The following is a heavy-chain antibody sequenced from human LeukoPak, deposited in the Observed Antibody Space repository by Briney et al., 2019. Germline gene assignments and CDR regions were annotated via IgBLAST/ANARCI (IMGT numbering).Heavy chain of an antibody. CDR1: GYTFTGYY. CDR3: ARGSDDFWSGYSPSY. J-gene: IGHJ4*02. D-gene: IGHD3-3*01. CDR2: INPNSGGT. V-gene: IGHV1-2*02. Sequence: GASVKVSCKASGYTFTGYYMHWVRQAPGQGLEWMGWINPNSGGTNYARKFQGRVTMTRDTSISTAYMELSRLRSDDTAVYYCARGSDDFWSGYSPSYWGQGTLVTVSS.